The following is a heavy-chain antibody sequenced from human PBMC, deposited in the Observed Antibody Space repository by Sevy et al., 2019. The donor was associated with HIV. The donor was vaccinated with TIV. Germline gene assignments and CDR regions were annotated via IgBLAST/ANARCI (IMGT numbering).Heavy chain of an antibody. Sequence: GGSLRLSCAASGFSFSIYWMSWVRQAPGKGLEWVATMKQDGSEEDYVDSVKGRFTISRDNAKNSLFLQMNSLSAEDTAVYYCVREGLGGYSYSFDYWGQGTLVTVSS. V-gene: IGHV3-7*01. CDR2: MKQDGSEE. D-gene: IGHD5-18*01. J-gene: IGHJ4*02. CDR1: GFSFSIYW. CDR3: VREGLGGYSYSFDY.